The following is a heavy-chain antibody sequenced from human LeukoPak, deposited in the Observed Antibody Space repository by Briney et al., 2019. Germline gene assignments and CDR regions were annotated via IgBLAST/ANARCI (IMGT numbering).Heavy chain of an antibody. Sequence: PSETLSLTCAVYGGSFSGYYWSWIRQAPGKGLEWVSAISGSGGSTYYADSVKGRFTISRDNSKNTLYLQMNSLRAEDTAVYYCAKGEAYNFDYWGQGTLVTVSS. V-gene: IGHV3-23*01. CDR3: AKGEAYNFDY. CDR2: ISGSGGST. J-gene: IGHJ4*02. D-gene: IGHD4-11*01. CDR1: GGSFSGYY.